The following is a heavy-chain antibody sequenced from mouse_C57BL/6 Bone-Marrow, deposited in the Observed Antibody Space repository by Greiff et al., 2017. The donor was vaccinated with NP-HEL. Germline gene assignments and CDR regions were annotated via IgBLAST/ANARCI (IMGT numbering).Heavy chain of an antibody. CDR3: ARSGDYPFAY. CDR1: GYAFSSSW. Sequence: VQLQQSGPELVKPGASVKISCKASGYAFSSSWMNWVKQRPGKGLEWIGRIYPGDGDTNYNGKFKGKATLTADKSSSTAYMQLRSLTSADSAVYFCARSGDYPFAYWGQGTLVTVSA. D-gene: IGHD2-4*01. CDR2: IYPGDGDT. V-gene: IGHV1-82*01. J-gene: IGHJ3*01.